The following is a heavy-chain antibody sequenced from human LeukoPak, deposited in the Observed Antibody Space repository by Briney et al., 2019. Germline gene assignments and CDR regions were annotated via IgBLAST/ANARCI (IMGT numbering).Heavy chain of an antibody. CDR1: GYTYTSYD. J-gene: IGHJ6*03. CDR3: ARGGQPYYYYYYYYMDV. Sequence: ASVKVSCKASGYTYTSYDINWVRQATGQGLEWMGWMNPNSGNTGYAQKFQGRVTMTRNTSISTAYMELGSLRSEDTAVYYCARGGQPYYYYYYYYMDVWGKGTTVTVSS. CDR2: MNPNSGNT. D-gene: IGHD1-26*01. V-gene: IGHV1-8*01.